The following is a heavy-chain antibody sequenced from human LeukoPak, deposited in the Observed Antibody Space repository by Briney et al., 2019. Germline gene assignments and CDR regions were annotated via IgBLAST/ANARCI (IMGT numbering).Heavy chain of an antibody. CDR2: INPNSGGT. CDR3: ATLVVVVPAAPYYFDY. V-gene: IGHV1-2*02. Sequence: GASVKVSCKASGYTFTGYYMHWVRQAPGQGLEWMGWINPNSGGTNYAQKFQGRVTMTRDTSISTAYMELSSLRSEDTAVYYCATLVVVVPAAPYYFDYWGQGTLVTVSS. D-gene: IGHD2-2*01. CDR1: GYTFTGYY. J-gene: IGHJ4*02.